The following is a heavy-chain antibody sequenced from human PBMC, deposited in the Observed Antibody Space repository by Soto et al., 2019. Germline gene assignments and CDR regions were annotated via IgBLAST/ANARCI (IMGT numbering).Heavy chain of an antibody. D-gene: IGHD6-13*01. CDR1: GFTVSSNY. Sequence: GSLRLSCAASGFTVSSNYMSWVRQAPGKGLEWVSVIYSGGSTYYADSVKGRFTISRDNSKNTLYLQMNSLRAEDTAVYYCARDRSWYGPYYYGMDVWGQGTTVTVSS. CDR3: ARDRSWYGPYYYGMDV. CDR2: IYSGGST. J-gene: IGHJ6*02. V-gene: IGHV3-53*01.